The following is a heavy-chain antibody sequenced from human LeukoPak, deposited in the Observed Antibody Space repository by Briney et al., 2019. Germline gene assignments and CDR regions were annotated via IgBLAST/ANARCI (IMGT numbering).Heavy chain of an antibody. D-gene: IGHD1-26*01. CDR2: IKQDGSEK. V-gene: IGHV3-7*01. CDR3: AKELVGAFD. J-gene: IGHJ4*02. CDR1: GFTFSNYW. Sequence: GGSLRLSCAASGFTFSNYWMSWVRQAPGKGLEWVANIKQDGSEKYYVDSVKGRFTISRDNAKNSLYLQMNSLRAEDTAVYYCAKELVGAFDWGQGTLVTVSS.